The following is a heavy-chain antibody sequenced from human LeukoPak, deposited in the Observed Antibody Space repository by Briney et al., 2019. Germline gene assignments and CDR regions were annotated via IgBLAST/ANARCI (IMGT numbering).Heavy chain of an antibody. Sequence: SETLSLTCAVYGGSFSGYYWSWIRRPPGKGLEWIGEINHSGSTNYNPSLKSRVTISVDTSKNQFSLKLSSVTAADTAVYYCAREGLTIFGGAFDIWGQGTMVTVSS. D-gene: IGHD3-3*01. J-gene: IGHJ3*02. CDR2: INHSGST. V-gene: IGHV4-34*01. CDR1: GGSFSGYY. CDR3: AREGLTIFGGAFDI.